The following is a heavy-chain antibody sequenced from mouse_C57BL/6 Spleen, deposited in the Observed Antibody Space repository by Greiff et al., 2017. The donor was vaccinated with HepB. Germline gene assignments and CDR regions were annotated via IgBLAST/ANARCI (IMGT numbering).Heavy chain of an antibody. CDR3: ARSEVARYFDV. J-gene: IGHJ1*03. D-gene: IGHD1-1*01. Sequence: VKLVESGAELARPGASVKMSCKASGYTFTSYTMHWVKQRPGQGLEWIGYINPSSGYTKYNQKFKDKATLTADKSSSTAYMQLSSLTSEDSAVYYCARSEVARYFDVWGTGTTVTVSS. CDR1: GYTFTSYT. CDR2: INPSSGYT. V-gene: IGHV1-4*01.